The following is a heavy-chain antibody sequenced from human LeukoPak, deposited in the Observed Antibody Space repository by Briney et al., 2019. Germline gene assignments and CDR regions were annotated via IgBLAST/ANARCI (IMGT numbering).Heavy chain of an antibody. CDR3: ASYRYSGSYFDP. CDR2: ISSSGSTI. CDR1: GFTFSDYY. V-gene: IGHV3-11*01. J-gene: IGHJ5*02. D-gene: IGHD1-26*01. Sequence: GGSLRLSCAASGFTFSDYYMSWIRQAPGKGPEWVSYISSSGSTIYYADSVKGRFTISRDNAKNSLYLQMNSLRAEDTAVYYCASYRYSGSYFDPWGQGTLVTVSS.